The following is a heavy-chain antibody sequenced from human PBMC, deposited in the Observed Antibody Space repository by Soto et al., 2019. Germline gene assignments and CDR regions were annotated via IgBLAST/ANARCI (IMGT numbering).Heavy chain of an antibody. CDR1: GGSISSYY. V-gene: IGHV4-4*07. CDR2: IYTSGST. Sequence: SETLSLTCTVSGGSISSYYWSWIRQPAGKGLEWIGRIYTSGSTNYNPSLKSRVTMSVDTSKNQFSLKLSSVTAADTAVYYCVKDKAGSGGSWYNWFDPWGQGTLVTVSS. D-gene: IGHD2-15*01. CDR3: VKDKAGSGGSWYNWFDP. J-gene: IGHJ5*02.